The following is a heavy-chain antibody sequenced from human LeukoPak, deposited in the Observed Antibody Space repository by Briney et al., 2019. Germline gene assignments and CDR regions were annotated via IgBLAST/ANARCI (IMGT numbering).Heavy chain of an antibody. CDR3: ARGQGVVVPAAGYYFDY. CDR2: ISAYNGNT. V-gene: IGHV1-18*01. CDR1: GYTFTSYG. D-gene: IGHD2-2*01. J-gene: IGHJ4*02. Sequence: ASVKVSCKASGYTFTSYGISWVRQAPGQGLEWMGWISAYNGNTNYAQKLQGRVTMTTDTSTNTAYMELRSLRSDDTAVYYCARGQGVVVPAAGYYFDYWGQGTLVTVSS.